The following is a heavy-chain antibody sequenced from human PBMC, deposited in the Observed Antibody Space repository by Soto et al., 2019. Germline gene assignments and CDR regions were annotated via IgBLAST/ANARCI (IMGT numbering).Heavy chain of an antibody. J-gene: IGHJ2*01. CDR3: ARKVSGSTGRPDLWYFDL. CDR2: ISGGGDAT. CDR1: GFTFSGYA. Sequence: EVQLLDSGGGLVQPGGSLRLSCAASGFTFSGYALTWVRQAPGKGLEWVSAISGGGDATFYADSVKGRFPISRDNSKNTLYLQMNTLRAEDTAVYYCARKVSGSTGRPDLWYFDLWGRGTRVTVSS. V-gene: IGHV3-23*01. D-gene: IGHD3-10*01.